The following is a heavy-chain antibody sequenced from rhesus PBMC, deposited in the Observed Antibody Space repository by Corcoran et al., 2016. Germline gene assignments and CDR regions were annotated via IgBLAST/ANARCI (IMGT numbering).Heavy chain of an antibody. CDR3: ARAKYSNFDY. Sequence: QVTLKESGPALVKPTQTLTLTCTFSGFSISTTGTGVGWIRQPPGKALEWLARIYWNDSKYYSTSLKSRLTISKDTSKNQVVLTMTNMDPVDTATYYCARAKYSNFDYWGQGVLVTVSS. J-gene: IGHJ4*01. CDR1: GFSISTTGTG. CDR2: IYWNDSK. V-gene: IGHV2-95*01. D-gene: IGHD6-13*01.